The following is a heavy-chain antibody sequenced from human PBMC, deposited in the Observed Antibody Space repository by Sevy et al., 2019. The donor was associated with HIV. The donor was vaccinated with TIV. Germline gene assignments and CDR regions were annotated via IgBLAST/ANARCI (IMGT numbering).Heavy chain of an antibody. CDR1: GYTFTSYG. V-gene: IGHV1-18*01. CDR3: AREPRYCSSTSCPNFDY. J-gene: IGHJ4*02. Sequence: ASVKVSCKASGYTFTSYGISWVRQAPGQGLEWMGWISAYNGNTNYAQKLQGRVTMTTDTSTSTAYMELRSLRSDDTAVYYCAREPRYCSSTSCPNFDYWGQGTLVTVSS. D-gene: IGHD2-2*01. CDR2: ISAYNGNT.